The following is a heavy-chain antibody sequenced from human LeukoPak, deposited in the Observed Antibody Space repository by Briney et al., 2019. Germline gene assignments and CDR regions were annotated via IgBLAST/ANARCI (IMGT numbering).Heavy chain of an antibody. CDR1: GGSFSGYY. Sequence: SETLSLTCAVYGGSFSGYYWSWIRQPPGKGLEWIGEINHSGSTNYNPSLKSRVTISVDTSKNQFSLKLSSVTAADTAVYYCARRPYSYYYDSSGPQGYYWGQGTLVTVSS. J-gene: IGHJ4*02. V-gene: IGHV4-34*01. D-gene: IGHD3-22*01. CDR2: INHSGST. CDR3: ARRPYSYYYDSSGPQGYY.